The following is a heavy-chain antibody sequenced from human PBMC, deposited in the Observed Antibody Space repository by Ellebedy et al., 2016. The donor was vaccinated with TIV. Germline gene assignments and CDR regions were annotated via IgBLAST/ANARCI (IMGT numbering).Heavy chain of an antibody. V-gene: IGHV3-11*06. CDR2: INTGSSHT. CDR3: AREGNHKPFDY. D-gene: IGHD3-10*01. CDR1: GFTFSDYH. Sequence: PGGSLRLSCAASGFTFSDYHMSWIRQAPGRGLEWISYINTGSSHTKYADSVWGRFTISRDNSKRSLYLQMNNLRVEDTGVYYCAREGNHKPFDYWGQGTLVTVSS. J-gene: IGHJ4*02.